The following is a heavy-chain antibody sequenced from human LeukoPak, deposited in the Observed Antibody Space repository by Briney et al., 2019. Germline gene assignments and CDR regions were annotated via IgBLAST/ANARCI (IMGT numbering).Heavy chain of an antibody. J-gene: IGHJ6*03. CDR3: ARARYSSSWSYKTYYYYYMDV. V-gene: IGHV4-39*07. D-gene: IGHD6-13*01. CDR2: IDYSGNT. CDR1: GGSISSSGYC. Sequence: SETLSLTCTVSGGSISSSGYCWGWIRQPPGKGLEWIGSIDYSGNTNYNPSLKSRVTIAVDMSKNQFSLKLSSVTAADTAVYYCARARYSSSWSYKTYYYYYMDVWGKGTTVTISS.